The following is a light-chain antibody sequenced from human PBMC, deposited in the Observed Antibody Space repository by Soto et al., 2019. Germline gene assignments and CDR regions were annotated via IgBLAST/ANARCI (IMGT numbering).Light chain of an antibody. CDR3: QQYHSPPYT. CDR1: QSISSSY. Sequence: ENVLTQSPGTLSLSTGERATLSCRASQSISSSYLAWYQQRPGQAPRLLIYSASSRATGIPDRFSGSGSGTDFTLTISRREPEDLAVYFCQQYHSPPYTSGQGTNRENK. V-gene: IGKV3-20*01. CDR2: SAS. J-gene: IGKJ2*01.